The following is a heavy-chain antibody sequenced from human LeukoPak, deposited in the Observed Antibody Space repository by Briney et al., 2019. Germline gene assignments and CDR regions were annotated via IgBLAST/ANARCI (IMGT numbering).Heavy chain of an antibody. Sequence: AGGSLRLSCAASGFTFSSYGMHWVRQAPGKGLEWVAVIWYDGSNKYYADSVKGRFAISRDNSKNTLYLQMNSLRAEDTAVYYCAAAEMATISYWGQGTLVTVSS. V-gene: IGHV3-33*01. J-gene: IGHJ4*02. D-gene: IGHD5-24*01. CDR1: GFTFSSYG. CDR3: AAAEMATISY. CDR2: IWYDGSNK.